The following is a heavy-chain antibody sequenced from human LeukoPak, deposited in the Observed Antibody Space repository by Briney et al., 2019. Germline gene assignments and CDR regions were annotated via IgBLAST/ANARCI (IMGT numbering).Heavy chain of an antibody. V-gene: IGHV4-4*07. CDR3: ARDLSAVGSIYGVHYYYMDV. J-gene: IGHJ6*03. CDR2: MYTNGSS. CDR1: GGSISSYY. D-gene: IGHD5-18*01. Sequence: SETLSLTCTVSGGSISSYYWSWIRQPAGKGLEWIGRMYTNGSSNYNPSLKSRVTTSVDTSKNQFSLRLSSVTAADTAVYYCARDLSAVGSIYGVHYYYMDVWGKGTTVTISS.